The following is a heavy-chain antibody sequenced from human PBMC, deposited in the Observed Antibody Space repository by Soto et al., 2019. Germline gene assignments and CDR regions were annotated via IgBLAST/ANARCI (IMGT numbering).Heavy chain of an antibody. Sequence: GGSLRLSCAASGFTFSSYAMSWVRQAPGKGLEWVSAISGSGGSTYYADSVKGRFTISRDNSKNTLYLQMNSLRAEDTAVYYCAKYPHTMIVVVTPAPFDYWGQGTLVTVSS. J-gene: IGHJ4*02. V-gene: IGHV3-23*01. D-gene: IGHD3-22*01. CDR1: GFTFSSYA. CDR2: ISGSGGST. CDR3: AKYPHTMIVVVTPAPFDY.